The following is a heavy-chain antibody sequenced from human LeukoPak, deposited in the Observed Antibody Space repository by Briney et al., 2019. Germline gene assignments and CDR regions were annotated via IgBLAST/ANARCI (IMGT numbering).Heavy chain of an antibody. CDR2: IYYSGST. CDR3: ARRILFTVTTAPFDP. CDR1: GGSISSSSYY. V-gene: IGHV4-39*07. J-gene: IGHJ5*02. Sequence: SETLSLTCTVSGGSISSSSYYWGWIRQPPGKGLEWIGSIYYSGSTYYNPSLKSRVTISVDKSKNQFSLKLSSVTAADTAVYYCARRILFTVTTAPFDPWGQGTLVTVSS. D-gene: IGHD4-11*01.